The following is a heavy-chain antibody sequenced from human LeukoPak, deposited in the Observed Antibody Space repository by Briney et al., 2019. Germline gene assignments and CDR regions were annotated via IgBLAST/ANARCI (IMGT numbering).Heavy chain of an antibody. Sequence: GSLRLSCAASGFTFSSYWMSWVRQPPGKGLEWIGEINHSGSTNYNPSLKSRVTISVDTSKNQFSLKLSSVTAADTAVYYCARLRRKYSGSYRGSWFDPWGQGTLVTVSS. CDR2: INHSGST. J-gene: IGHJ5*02. CDR1: GFTFSSYW. V-gene: IGHV4-34*01. D-gene: IGHD1-26*01. CDR3: ARLRRKYSGSYRGSWFDP.